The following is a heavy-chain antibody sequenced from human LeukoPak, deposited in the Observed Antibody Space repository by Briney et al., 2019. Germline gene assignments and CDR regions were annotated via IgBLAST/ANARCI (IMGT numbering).Heavy chain of an antibody. D-gene: IGHD3-10*01. CDR1: GGSISSYY. Sequence: SETLSLTCTVSGGSISSYYWSWIRQPPGKGLEWIGYIYSSGSTNYIPSLKSRVTISVGTSKNQFSLKLSSVTAADTAVYYCARRRGAHTANALDIWGQGTMVTVSS. V-gene: IGHV4-59*08. J-gene: IGHJ3*02. CDR3: ARRRGAHTANALDI. CDR2: IYSSGST.